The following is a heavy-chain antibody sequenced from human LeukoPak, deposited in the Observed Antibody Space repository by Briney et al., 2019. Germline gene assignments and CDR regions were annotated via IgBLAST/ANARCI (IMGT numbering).Heavy chain of an antibody. CDR1: GGSISSYY. D-gene: IGHD2-2*01. Sequence: SETLSLTCTVSGGSISSYYWSWIGQPPGKGLEWIGYIYYSGSTNYNPSLKSRVTISVDTSKNQFSLKLSSVTAADTAVYYCARLYCSSTSCLDYWGQGTLVTVSS. J-gene: IGHJ4*02. V-gene: IGHV4-59*01. CDR2: IYYSGST. CDR3: ARLYCSSTSCLDY.